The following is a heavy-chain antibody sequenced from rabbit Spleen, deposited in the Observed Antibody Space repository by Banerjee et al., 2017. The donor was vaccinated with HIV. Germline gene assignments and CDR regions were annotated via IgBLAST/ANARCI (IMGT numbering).Heavy chain of an antibody. CDR2: IDPVFGNT. D-gene: IGHD8-1*01. CDR3: ARDGFGGSYFAF. J-gene: IGHJ3*01. Sequence: HLKESGGGLVKPGGFMIISCKASGFTISSYYMNWVRQAPGKGLEWIGYIDPVFGNTYYASGVKGRFAISRENAQNPVFLQMTSLTAADPASYFCARDGFGGSYFAFWGPGSLVTVS. V-gene: IGHV1S7*01. CDR1: GFTISSYY.